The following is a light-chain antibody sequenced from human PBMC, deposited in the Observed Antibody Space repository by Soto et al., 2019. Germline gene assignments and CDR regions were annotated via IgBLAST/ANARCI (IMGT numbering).Light chain of an antibody. CDR3: QQYNNYGSWT. Sequence: DIQMTQSPSTLSASVGDRVTITCRASQSISGWLAWYQQKPGKAPKLLIYKASTLESGDPSRFSGSGSGTEFTLTISSLQPDDFATYYCQQYNNYGSWTFGQGTRVEIK. V-gene: IGKV1-5*03. CDR2: KAS. CDR1: QSISGW. J-gene: IGKJ1*01.